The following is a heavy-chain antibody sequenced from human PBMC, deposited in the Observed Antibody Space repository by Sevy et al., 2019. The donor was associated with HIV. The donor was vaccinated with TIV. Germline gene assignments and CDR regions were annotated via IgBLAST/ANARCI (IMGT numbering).Heavy chain of an antibody. CDR2: IGTAGDT. Sequence: GGSLRLSCAASGFTFSSYDMHWVRQATGKGLEWVSAIGTAGDTYYPGSVKGRFTISRENAKNSLYLQINSLRAGDTAVYYCAREYSSSDGYYGMDVWGQGTTVTVSS. CDR3: AREYSSSDGYYGMDV. CDR1: GFTFSSYD. V-gene: IGHV3-13*01. J-gene: IGHJ6*02. D-gene: IGHD6-6*01.